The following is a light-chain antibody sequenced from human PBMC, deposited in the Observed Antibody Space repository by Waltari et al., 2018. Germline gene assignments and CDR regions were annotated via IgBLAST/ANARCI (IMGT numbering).Light chain of an antibody. CDR1: SSNIGNNL. V-gene: IGLV1-51*02. Sequence: QSVLTQPPSVSAAPGQRVTISCPGSSSNIGNNLVSWYQQFPGTVPKLLIDENDQRPSGIPDRFSGSKSGTSATLTITGLQTGDEAEYYCGTWDGSLSAWLFGGGTKLTVL. CDR3: GTWDGSLSAWL. J-gene: IGLJ2*01. CDR2: END.